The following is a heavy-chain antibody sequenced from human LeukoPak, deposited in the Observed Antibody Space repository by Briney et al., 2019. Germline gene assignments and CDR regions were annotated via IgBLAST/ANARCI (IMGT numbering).Heavy chain of an antibody. CDR1: GFTFISYA. J-gene: IGHJ5*02. CDR3: AKKYSTGLDP. Sequence: GGSLRLSCAASGFTFISYAMSWVRQAPVKGLEWVSSISSSSSYIYYTDSVKGRFTISRDNSKNTLYLQMNSLRDEDTAIYYCAKKYSTGLDPWGQGTLVTVSS. CDR2: ISSSSSYI. V-gene: IGHV3-23*01. D-gene: IGHD1-26*01.